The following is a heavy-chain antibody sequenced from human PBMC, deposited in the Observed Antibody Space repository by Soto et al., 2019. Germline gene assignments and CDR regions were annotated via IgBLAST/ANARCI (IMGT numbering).Heavy chain of an antibody. D-gene: IGHD3-3*01. CDR2: IYYSGST. CDR1: GGSISSYY. V-gene: IGHV4-59*01. J-gene: IGHJ6*03. Sequence: PSETLSLTCTVSGGSISSYYWSWIRQPPGKGLEWIGYIYYSGSTNYNPSLKSRVTISVDTSKNQFSLKLSSVTAADTAVYYCAREEFVLRFLEWLFPYMDVWGKGTSLTVSS. CDR3: AREEFVLRFLEWLFPYMDV.